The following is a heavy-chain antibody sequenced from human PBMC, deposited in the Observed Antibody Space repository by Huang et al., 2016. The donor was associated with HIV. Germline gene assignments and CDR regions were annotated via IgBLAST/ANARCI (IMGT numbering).Heavy chain of an antibody. V-gene: IGHV1-18*01. CDR3: ARGGGIQLWLLGYYYMDV. J-gene: IGHJ6*03. D-gene: IGHD5-18*01. Sequence: QVQLVQSGAEVKKPGASVKVSCKASGYTFRSFGISWVRRAPGQGLEWVGRISVYNGNTKFAQKFQGRLTMTTDTSTSTAYMELRSLRSDDTAVYYCARGGGIQLWLLGYYYMDVWGNGTTVTVSS. CDR2: ISVYNGNT. CDR1: GYTFRSFG.